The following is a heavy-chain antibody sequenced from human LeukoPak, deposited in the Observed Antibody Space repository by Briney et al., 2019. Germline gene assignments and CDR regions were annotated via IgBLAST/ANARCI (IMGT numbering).Heavy chain of an antibody. Sequence: SETLSLTCTVSGYSISSGYYWGWIRQPPGKGLEWIGSIYHSGSTYYNPSLKSRVTISVDTSKNQFSLKLSSVTAADTAVYYCAREGPRYNWNSGFDYWGQGTLVTVSS. CDR1: GYSISSGYY. CDR2: IYHSGST. J-gene: IGHJ4*02. D-gene: IGHD1-7*01. V-gene: IGHV4-38-2*02. CDR3: AREGPRYNWNSGFDY.